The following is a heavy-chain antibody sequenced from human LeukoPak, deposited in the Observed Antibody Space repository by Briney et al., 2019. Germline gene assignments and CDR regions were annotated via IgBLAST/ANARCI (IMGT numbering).Heavy chain of an antibody. CDR3: ASPWELLGAFDI. J-gene: IGHJ3*02. D-gene: IGHD1-26*01. Sequence: SETLSLTCTVSGGSISSSSYYWGWIRQPPGKGLEWIGSIYYSGRTYYNPSLKSRVTISVDTSKNQFSLKLSSVTAADTAVYYCASPWELLGAFDIWGQGTMVTVSS. V-gene: IGHV4-39*01. CDR2: IYYSGRT. CDR1: GGSISSSSYY.